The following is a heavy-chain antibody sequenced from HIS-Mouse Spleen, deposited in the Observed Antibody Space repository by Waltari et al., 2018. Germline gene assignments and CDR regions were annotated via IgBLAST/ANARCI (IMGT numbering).Heavy chain of an antibody. D-gene: IGHD6-19*01. V-gene: IGHV3-30*18. Sequence: QVQLVESGGGVVQPGRSLRLSCAASGFTFSSYGMHWVRQAPGKGLEWVAVISYDGSNKYYADSVKGRFTISRDNSKNTLYLQMNSLRAEDTAVYYCAKASSGWLDYWGRGTLVTVSS. J-gene: IGHJ2*01. CDR1: GFTFSSYG. CDR2: ISYDGSNK. CDR3: AKASSGWLDY.